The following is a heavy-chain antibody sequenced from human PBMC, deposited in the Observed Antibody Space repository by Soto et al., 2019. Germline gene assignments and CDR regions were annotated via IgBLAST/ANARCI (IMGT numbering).Heavy chain of an antibody. CDR3: ARHRIAVAGPLDY. Sequence: QLQLQESGPGLLEPSETLSLTCTVSGGAIRNSIYYWGWIRQPPGKGQEWIGTIYYDGSVAYSPSLKSRVTLSVDTSRNHFSVKINSVTAAATAVYFCARHRIAVAGPLDYWGQGTLVTVSS. D-gene: IGHD6-19*01. J-gene: IGHJ4*02. CDR1: GGAIRNSIYY. CDR2: IYYDGSV. V-gene: IGHV4-39*01.